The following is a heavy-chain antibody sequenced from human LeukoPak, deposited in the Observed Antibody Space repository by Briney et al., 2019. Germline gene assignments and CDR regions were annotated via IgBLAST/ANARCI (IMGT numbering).Heavy chain of an antibody. J-gene: IGHJ6*02. CDR3: ARDQIAAAGTSYYGMDV. CDR1: GFTVSSNY. D-gene: IGHD6-13*01. CDR2: IYSGGST. Sequence: GGSLRLSCAASGFTVSSNYMSWVRQAPGKGLEWVSVIYSGGSTYYADSVKGRFTISRDNAKNSLYLQMNSLRAEDTAVYYCARDQIAAAGTSYYGMDVWGQGTTVTVSS. V-gene: IGHV3-53*01.